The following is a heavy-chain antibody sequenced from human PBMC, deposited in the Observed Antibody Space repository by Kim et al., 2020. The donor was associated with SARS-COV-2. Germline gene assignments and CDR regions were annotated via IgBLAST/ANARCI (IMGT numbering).Heavy chain of an antibody. CDR2: MNPKSGNT. V-gene: IGHV1-8*01. Sequence: ASVKVSCKASGYTFTSSDINWVRQATGQGLEWMGWMNPKSGNTVYAQKFQGRGTMTRNTSIRTAYMELSSLRAEDTAVYYCGVVVPAAIVYGMDVWGQGTTVTVSS. CDR1: GYTFTSSD. CDR3: GVVVPAAIVYGMDV. J-gene: IGHJ6*02. D-gene: IGHD2-2*02.